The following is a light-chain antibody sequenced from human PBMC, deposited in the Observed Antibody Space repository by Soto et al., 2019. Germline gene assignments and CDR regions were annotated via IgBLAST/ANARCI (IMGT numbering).Light chain of an antibody. CDR2: AAS. CDR1: QSISSC. Sequence: DIQMTQYPSSLSASVGDRVTITCRASQSISSCLNWYHQKPRKAPKLLIYAASSLQSGVPSRFTGSGSGTDFTLTISSLQLEDFATYYCQQSYSTPPSFGPEIKVESN. V-gene: IGKV1-39*01. CDR3: QQSYSTPPS. J-gene: IGKJ3*01.